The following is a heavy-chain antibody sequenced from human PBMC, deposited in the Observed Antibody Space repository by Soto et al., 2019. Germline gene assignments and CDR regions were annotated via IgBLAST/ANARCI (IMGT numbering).Heavy chain of an antibody. CDR1: GGSISSGGYS. Sequence: SETLSLTCAVSGGSISSGGYSWSWIRQPPGKGLEWIGYMYHSGSTYYNTSLKSRVTISIDRSKNQFSLKLSSVTAADTAVYYCARGISGYYLNFDYWGQGTLVTVSS. D-gene: IGHD3-22*01. CDR2: MYHSGST. J-gene: IGHJ4*02. V-gene: IGHV4-30-2*01. CDR3: ARGISGYYLNFDY.